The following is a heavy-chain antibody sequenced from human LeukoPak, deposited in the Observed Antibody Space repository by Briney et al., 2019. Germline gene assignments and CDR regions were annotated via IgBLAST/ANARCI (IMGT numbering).Heavy chain of an antibody. Sequence: SETLSLTCAVSGGSISSSNWWSWVRQPPGKGLEWIGEIYHSGSTNYNPSLKSRVTISVDKSKNQFSLKLSSVAAADTAVYYCARRPRIAAAARAFDIWGQGTMVTVSS. V-gene: IGHV4-4*02. CDR3: ARRPRIAAAARAFDI. D-gene: IGHD6-13*01. CDR2: IYHSGST. CDR1: GGSISSSNW. J-gene: IGHJ3*02.